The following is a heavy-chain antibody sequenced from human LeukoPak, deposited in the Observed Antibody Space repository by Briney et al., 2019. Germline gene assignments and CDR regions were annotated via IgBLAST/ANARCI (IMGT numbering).Heavy chain of an antibody. V-gene: IGHV3-30*18. J-gene: IGHJ4*02. CDR1: GFTFSSYS. D-gene: IGHD1-14*01. CDR2: ISYDGSNK. CDR3: AKESPYRAPTRTYYFDY. Sequence: GGSLRLSCAASGFTFSSYSMNWVRQAPGKGLEWVAVISYDGSNKYYADSVKGRFTISRDNSRNTLLLQMNSLRAEDTALYYCAKESPYRAPTRTYYFDYWGRGTLVTVSS.